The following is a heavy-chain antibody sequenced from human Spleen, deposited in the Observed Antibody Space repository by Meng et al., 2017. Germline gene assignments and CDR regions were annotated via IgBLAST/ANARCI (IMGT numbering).Heavy chain of an antibody. CDR2: INPNSGGT. CDR3: ARLRDTSGWPEHFQH. Sequence: ASVKVSCKASGYTFTGYYMHWVRQAPGQGLEWMGRINPNSGGTNYAQKFQGRVTMTTDTSISTAYMELSRLTSDDTAVYYCARLRDTSGWPEHFQHWGQGTLVTVSS. D-gene: IGHD6-19*01. CDR1: GYTFTGYY. V-gene: IGHV1-2*06. J-gene: IGHJ1*01.